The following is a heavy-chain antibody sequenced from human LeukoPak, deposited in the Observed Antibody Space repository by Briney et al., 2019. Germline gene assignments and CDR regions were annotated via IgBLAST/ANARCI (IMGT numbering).Heavy chain of an antibody. V-gene: IGHV3-30*03. D-gene: IGHD6-13*01. CDR2: ISYDGSNK. CDR3: TTYSSSAGFDY. CDR1: GFTFSSYG. J-gene: IGHJ4*02. Sequence: PGGSLRLSCAASGFTFSSYGMHWVRQAPGKGLEWVAVISYDGSNKYYADSVKGRFTISRDNSKNTLYLQINSLRAEDTAVYYCTTYSSSAGFDYWGQGTLVTVSS.